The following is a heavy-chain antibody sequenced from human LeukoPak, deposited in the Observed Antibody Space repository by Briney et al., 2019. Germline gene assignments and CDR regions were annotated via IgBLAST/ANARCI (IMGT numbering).Heavy chain of an antibody. CDR1: GFTFSSYG. J-gene: IGHJ4*02. D-gene: IGHD5-24*01. CDR2: IRYDGSNK. Sequence: GGSLRLSCAASGFTFSSYGMHWVRQAPGKGLEWVAFIRYDGSNKYYADSVKGRFTISRDNAKNSLYLQMNSLRAEDTAVYYCARGWAVDFWGQGTLVTVSS. CDR3: ARGWAVDF. V-gene: IGHV3-30*02.